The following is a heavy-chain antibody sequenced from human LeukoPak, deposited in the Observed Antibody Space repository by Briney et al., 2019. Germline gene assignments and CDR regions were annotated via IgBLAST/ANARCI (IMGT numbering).Heavy chain of an antibody. CDR3: ARAGRITMVRGVFDY. CDR1: GGSIRSGDSY. CDR2: IYHSGST. D-gene: IGHD3-10*01. V-gene: IGHV4-31*02. Sequence: ASETLSLTCTVSGGSIRSGDSYWSWIRQHPGKGLEWIGYIYHSGSTYYNPSLKSRVTISVDASKNQFSLNLSSVTAADTAVYYCARAGRITMVRGVFDYWGQGTLVTVSS. J-gene: IGHJ4*02.